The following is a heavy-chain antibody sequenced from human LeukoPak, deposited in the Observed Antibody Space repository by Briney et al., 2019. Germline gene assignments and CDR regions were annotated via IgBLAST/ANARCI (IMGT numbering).Heavy chain of an antibody. CDR1: GGTFSSYA. V-gene: IGHV1-69*13. CDR3: ARDGPMVRGHYYGMDV. Sequence: GASVTVSCKASGGTFSSYAISWVRQAPGQGREWMGGIIPIFGTANYAQKFQGRVTITADESTSTAYMELSSLRSEETAVYYCARDGPMVRGHYYGMDVWGKGTTVTVSS. D-gene: IGHD3-10*01. CDR2: IIPIFGTA. J-gene: IGHJ6*04.